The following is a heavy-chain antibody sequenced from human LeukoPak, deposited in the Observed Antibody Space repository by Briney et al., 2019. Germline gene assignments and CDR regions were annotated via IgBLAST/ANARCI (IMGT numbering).Heavy chain of an antibody. Sequence: PGGSLRLSCAASGFIFTSNSMNWVRQAPGKGLEWVSYISTSSSTIYYADSVKGRFTISRDNAKNSLYLQMNSLRAADTAVYYCARDGSSYAFDIWGQGTMATVSS. J-gene: IGHJ3*02. CDR1: GFIFTSNS. D-gene: IGHD6-13*01. V-gene: IGHV3-48*01. CDR3: ARDGSSYAFDI. CDR2: ISTSSSTI.